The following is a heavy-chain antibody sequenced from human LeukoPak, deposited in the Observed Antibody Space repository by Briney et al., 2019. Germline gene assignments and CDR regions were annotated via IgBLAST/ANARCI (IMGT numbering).Heavy chain of an antibody. Sequence: SETLSLTCAVYGGSFSGYYWSWIRQPPGKGLEWIGEINHSGSTNYNPSLKSRVTISVDTSKNQFSLKLSSVTAAGTAVYYCARDNYDSSGYYRDAFDIWGQGTMVTVSS. V-gene: IGHV4-34*01. D-gene: IGHD3-22*01. CDR1: GGSFSGYY. CDR2: INHSGST. CDR3: ARDNYDSSGYYRDAFDI. J-gene: IGHJ3*02.